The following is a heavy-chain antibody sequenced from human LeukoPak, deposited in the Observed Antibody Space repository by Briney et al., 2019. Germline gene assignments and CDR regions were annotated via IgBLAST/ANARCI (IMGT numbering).Heavy chain of an antibody. CDR2: IYYSGST. CDR3: ARLYGSGSYNNDY. J-gene: IGHJ4*02. Sequence: PSETLSLTCTVSGGSISSYYWSWIRQPPGKGLEWIGYIYYSGSTNYNPSLKSRVTISVDTSKNQFSLKLSSVTAADTAVYYCARLYGSGSYNNDYWGQGTLVTVSS. CDR1: GGSISSYY. V-gene: IGHV4-59*01. D-gene: IGHD3-10*01.